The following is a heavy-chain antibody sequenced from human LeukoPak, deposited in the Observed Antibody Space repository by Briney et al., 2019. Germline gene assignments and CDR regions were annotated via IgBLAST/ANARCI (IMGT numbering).Heavy chain of an antibody. V-gene: IGHV3-23*01. J-gene: IGHJ5*02. CDR3: AKGASCGSGSYWFDP. CDR1: GFTFSSYA. Sequence: GGSLRLSCAASGFTFSSYAMSWVRQAPGKGLEWVSAISGSGGNTYYADSVKGRFTISRDNSKNTLYLQMNSLRAEDTAVYYCAKGASCGSGSYWFDPWGQGTLVTVSS. D-gene: IGHD3-10*01. CDR2: ISGSGGNT.